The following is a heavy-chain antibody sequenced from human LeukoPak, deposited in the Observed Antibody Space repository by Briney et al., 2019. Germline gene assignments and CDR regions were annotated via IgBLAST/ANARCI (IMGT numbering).Heavy chain of an antibody. D-gene: IGHD6-19*01. Sequence: SETLSLTCAVYGGSFSGYYWSWIRQPPGKGLEWIGEINHSGSTNYNPSLKSRVTISVDTYKNQFSLKLSSVTAADTAVYYCAKSLTGYSSGWGQGTLVTVSS. J-gene: IGHJ4*02. CDR1: GGSFSGYY. V-gene: IGHV4-34*01. CDR3: AKSLTGYSSG. CDR2: INHSGST.